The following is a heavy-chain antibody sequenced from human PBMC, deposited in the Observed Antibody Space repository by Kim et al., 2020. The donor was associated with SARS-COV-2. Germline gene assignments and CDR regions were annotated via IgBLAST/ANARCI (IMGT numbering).Heavy chain of an antibody. CDR3: AKGYYGGNLNVLAHFDI. V-gene: IGHV3-30*18. CDR1: GFTFSSYG. Sequence: GGSLRLSCAASGFTFSSYGMHWVRQAPGKGLEWVAAISYYGSNKYYADSVKGRFTISRDNSKNTLYLQMNSLRAEDTAVYYCAKGYYGGNLNVLAHFDIWGQGTMVTVSS. J-gene: IGHJ3*02. D-gene: IGHD4-17*01. CDR2: ISYYGSNK.